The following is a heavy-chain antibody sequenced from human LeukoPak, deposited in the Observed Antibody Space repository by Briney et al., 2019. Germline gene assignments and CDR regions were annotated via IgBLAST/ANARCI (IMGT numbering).Heavy chain of an antibody. V-gene: IGHV1-69*04. D-gene: IGHD3-9*01. Sequence: GASVKVSCKASGGTFSSYAISWVRQAPGQGLEWMGRIIPIPGIANYAQKFQGRVTITADKSTSTAYMELSSLRSEDTAVYYCARTYYDILTGYYLAFDIWGQGTMVTVSS. CDR2: IIPIPGIA. CDR1: GGTFSSYA. CDR3: ARTYYDILTGYYLAFDI. J-gene: IGHJ3*02.